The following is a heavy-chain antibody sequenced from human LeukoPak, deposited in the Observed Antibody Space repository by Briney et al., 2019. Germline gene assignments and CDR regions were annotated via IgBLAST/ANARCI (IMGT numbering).Heavy chain of an antibody. Sequence: GRSLRLSCAASGFIFSSYAMHWVRQAPGKGLEWVSSISSSSSYIYYADSVEGRFTVSRDNAKNSLLLQMNSLRAEDTAVYYGAKAAAPNPSYSHPWGRGTLVTVS. V-gene: IGHV3-21*01. D-gene: IGHD2-15*01. J-gene: IGHJ1*01. CDR3: AKAAAPNPSYSHP. CDR1: GFIFSSYA. CDR2: ISSSSSYI.